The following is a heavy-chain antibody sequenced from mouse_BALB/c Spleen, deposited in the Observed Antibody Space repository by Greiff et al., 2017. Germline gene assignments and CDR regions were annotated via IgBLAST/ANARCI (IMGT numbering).Heavy chain of an antibody. V-gene: IGHV7-3*02. CDR2: IRNKANGYTT. CDR1: GFTFTDYY. CDR3: ARDTTADY. J-gene: IGHJ2*01. Sequence: EVQGVESGGGLVQPGGSLRLSCATSGFTFTDYYMSWVRQPPGKALEWLGFIRNKANGYTTEYSASVKGRFTISRDNSQSILYLQMNTLRAEDSATYYCARDTTADYWGQGTTLTVSS. D-gene: IGHD1-2*01.